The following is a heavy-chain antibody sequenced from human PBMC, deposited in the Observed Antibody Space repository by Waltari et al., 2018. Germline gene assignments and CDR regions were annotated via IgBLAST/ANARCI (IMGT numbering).Heavy chain of an antibody. Sequence: EVQLVESGGGLVQPGGSLRLSCSGSGFTFSNSWMSWVRQAPGKGLEWVASIKQDGGEKYYVDSMKGRLTISRDNDNNSLFLQMDSLRVEDTAVYYCARGVTTVECWGQGALVTVSS. CDR2: IKQDGGEK. CDR1: GFTFSNSW. V-gene: IGHV3-7*04. D-gene: IGHD2-21*02. CDR3: ARGVTTVEC. J-gene: IGHJ4*02.